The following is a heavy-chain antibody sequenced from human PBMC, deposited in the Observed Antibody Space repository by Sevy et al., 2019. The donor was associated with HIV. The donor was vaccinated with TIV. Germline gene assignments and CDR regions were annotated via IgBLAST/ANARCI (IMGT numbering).Heavy chain of an antibody. CDR2: INPNTDVT. CDR1: GYTLTDYY. CDR3: ARGRVILDS. Sequence: ASVKVSCKASGYTLTDYYIHWVRRAPRQGLEWVGYINPNTDVTNYAQKFRGRVTITRDTSISTVYMELRGLRSDDTALYYCARGRVILDSWGQGALVTVSS. J-gene: IGHJ4*02. V-gene: IGHV1-2*02.